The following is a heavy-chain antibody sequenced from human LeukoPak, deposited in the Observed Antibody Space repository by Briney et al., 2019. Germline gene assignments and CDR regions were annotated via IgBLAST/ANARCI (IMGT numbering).Heavy chain of an antibody. CDR2: INHSGST. CDR1: GGSFSGYY. J-gene: IGHJ4*02. Sequence: SETLSLTCAVYGGSFSGYYWSWIRQPPGKGLEWIGEINHSGSTNYNPSLKSRVTISVDTSKNQFSPKLSSVTAADTAAYYCASGWELPHYWGQGTLVTVSS. D-gene: IGHD1-26*01. V-gene: IGHV4-34*01. CDR3: ASGWELPHY.